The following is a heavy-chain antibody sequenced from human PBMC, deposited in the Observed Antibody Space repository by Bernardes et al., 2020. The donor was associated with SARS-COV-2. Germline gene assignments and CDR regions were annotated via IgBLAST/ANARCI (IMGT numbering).Heavy chain of an antibody. Sequence: GGSLRLSCAGSEFTFNDYFMTWIRQAPGKGLEWVSYISGSGNTIYYADSVKGRFTISRDNANNSVFLQMNSLRAEDTAVYYCARDRGLAAHGMDVWGQGTTVTVSS. CDR3: ARDRGLAAHGMDV. J-gene: IGHJ6*02. CDR1: EFTFNDYF. D-gene: IGHD6-25*01. CDR2: ISGSGNTI. V-gene: IGHV3-11*01.